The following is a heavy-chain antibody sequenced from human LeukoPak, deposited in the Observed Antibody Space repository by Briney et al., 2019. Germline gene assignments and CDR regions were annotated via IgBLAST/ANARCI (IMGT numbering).Heavy chain of an antibody. J-gene: IGHJ3*02. CDR1: GFTFSDHY. CDR2: TRDKANSYTT. V-gene: IGHV3-72*01. Sequence: GGSLRLSCAAPGFTFSDHYMDWVRQTPGKGREWVGRTRDKANSYTTEYAASVKGRFTISRDDSKTSLYLQMNSLKAEDTAVYYCARVGPPRSDAFDIWGQGTMVTVSS. CDR3: ARVGPPRSDAFDI.